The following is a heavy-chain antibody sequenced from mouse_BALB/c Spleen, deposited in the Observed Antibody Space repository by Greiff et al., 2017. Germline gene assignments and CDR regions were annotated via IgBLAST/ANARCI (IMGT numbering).Heavy chain of an antibody. D-gene: IGHD2-10*02. J-gene: IGHJ2*01. CDR3: ARGGYGNYVLFDY. CDR1: GYSITSGYY. Sequence: ESGPGLVKPSQSLSLTCSVTGYSITSGYYWNWIRQFPGNKLEWMGYISYDGSNNYNPSLKNRISITRDTSKNQFFLKLNSVTTEDTATYYCARGGYGNYVLFDYWGQGTTLTVSS. CDR2: ISYDGSN. V-gene: IGHV3-6*02.